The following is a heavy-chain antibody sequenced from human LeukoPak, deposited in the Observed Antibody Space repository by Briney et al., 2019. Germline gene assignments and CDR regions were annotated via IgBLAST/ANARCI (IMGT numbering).Heavy chain of an antibody. J-gene: IGHJ4*02. D-gene: IGHD2-8*01. CDR3: ASGPPIGTKPIDY. V-gene: IGHV3-7*01. CDR2: IKQDGSRK. Sequence: PGGSLRLSCAASGFTFSSYWMSWVRQAPGKGLEWVANIKQDGSRKYYVDSVKGRFTISRDNAKNSLYLQMNSLRAEDTAVYYCASGPPIGTKPIDYWGQGTLVTVSS. CDR1: GFTFSSYW.